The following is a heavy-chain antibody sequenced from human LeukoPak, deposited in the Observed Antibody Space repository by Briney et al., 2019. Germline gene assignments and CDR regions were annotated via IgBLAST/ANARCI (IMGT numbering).Heavy chain of an antibody. V-gene: IGHV3-7*01. CDR2: IKKQDGSEK. D-gene: IGHD6-19*01. CDR3: ARDIRELAVAGTDYYYYMDV. J-gene: IGHJ6*03. Sequence: GGSLRLSCATSGFTFSSYWMSWVRQAPGRGLEWVANIKKQDGSEKYYADSVKGRFTISRDNAKNALYLQMNSLRAEDTAVYYCARDIRELAVAGTDYYYYMDVWGKGTTVTVSS. CDR1: GFTFSSYW.